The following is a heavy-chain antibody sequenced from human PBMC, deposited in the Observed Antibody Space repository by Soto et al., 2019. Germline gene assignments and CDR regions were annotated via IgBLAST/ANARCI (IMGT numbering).Heavy chain of an antibody. CDR2: INAGNGNT. J-gene: IGHJ6*02. D-gene: IGHD5-12*01. V-gene: IGHV1-3*01. CDR3: ATNVGGYGDYYYCGIDV. CDR1: GYTFTSYA. Sequence: QVQLVQSGAEVKKPGASVKVSCKASGYTFTSYAMHWVRQAPGQRLEWMGWINAGNGNTKYSQKFQGRVTITRDTSASTAYVELSSLSSEDTAVYYCATNVGGYGDYYYCGIDVWGQGTTVTVSS.